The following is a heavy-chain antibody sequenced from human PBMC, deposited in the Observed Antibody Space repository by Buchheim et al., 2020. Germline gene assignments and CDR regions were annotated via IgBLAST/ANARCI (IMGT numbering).Heavy chain of an antibody. J-gene: IGHJ5*02. CDR1: GGSFSGYY. V-gene: IGHV4-34*01. CDR3: ARGRWLVGRWFDP. CDR2: INHSGST. Sequence: QVQLQQWGAGLLKPSETLSLTCAVYGGSFSGYYWSWIRQPPGKGLEWIGEINHSGSTNYNPSLKSRVTISVDTSKNQFSLKLSSVTAADTAVYYCARGRWLVGRWFDPWGQGTL. D-gene: IGHD6-19*01.